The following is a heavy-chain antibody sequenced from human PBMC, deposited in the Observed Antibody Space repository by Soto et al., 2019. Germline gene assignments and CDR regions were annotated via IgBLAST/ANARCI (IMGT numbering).Heavy chain of an antibody. D-gene: IGHD2-2*01. J-gene: IGHJ6*02. CDR3: ASSYCSSTSCYPNNYYGMDV. V-gene: IGHV1-69*13. CDR1: GGTFSSYA. Sequence: SVKVSCKASGGTFSSYAISWVRQAPGQGLEWMGGIIPIFGTANYAQKFQGRVTITADESTSTAYMELSSLRSEDTAVYYCASSYCSSTSCYPNNYYGMDVWGQGTTVTVSS. CDR2: IIPIFGTA.